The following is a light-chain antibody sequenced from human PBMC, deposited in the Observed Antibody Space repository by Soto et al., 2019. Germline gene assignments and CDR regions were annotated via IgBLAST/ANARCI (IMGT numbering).Light chain of an antibody. CDR1: SSDVGGYNY. J-gene: IGLJ1*01. V-gene: IGLV2-14*01. CDR3: SSHTSYSTRV. Sequence: QSALTQPASVSGSPGQSIAISCTGTSSDVGGYNYVSWYQQHPGKAPKLMIHEVSNRPSGVSDRFSGSKSGNTASLTISGLQADDEADYYCSSHTSYSTRVFVTGTKVT. CDR2: EVS.